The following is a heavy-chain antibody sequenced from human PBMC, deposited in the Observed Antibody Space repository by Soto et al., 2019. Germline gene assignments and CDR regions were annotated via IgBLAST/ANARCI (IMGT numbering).Heavy chain of an antibody. CDR2: ISYGGTT. J-gene: IGHJ4*02. Sequence: QVQLQESGPGLVKPSQTLSLTCTVSGGSMNSGGYCWNWIRQHPGEGLEWIGSISYGGTTSYNPSLKSRLTISVDTSKNQFSLRLNSVTAADTAVYYCSRGILVGGQGTLITVSS. D-gene: IGHD6-6*01. V-gene: IGHV4-31*03. CDR3: SRGILV. CDR1: GGSMNSGGYC.